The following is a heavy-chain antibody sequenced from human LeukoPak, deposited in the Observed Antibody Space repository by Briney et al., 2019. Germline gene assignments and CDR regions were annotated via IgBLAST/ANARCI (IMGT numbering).Heavy chain of an antibody. J-gene: IGHJ6*03. CDR1: GGSISSSSYY. V-gene: IGHV4-39*01. CDR2: IYYSGST. Sequence: SETLSLTCTVSGGSISSSSYYWGWIRQPPGKGLEWIGSIYYSGSTYYNPSLKSRVTISVDTSKNQFSLKLSSVTAADTAVYYCARVAYGGSFYYYMDVWGKGTTVTVSS. CDR3: ARVAYGGSFYYYMDV. D-gene: IGHD2-21*01.